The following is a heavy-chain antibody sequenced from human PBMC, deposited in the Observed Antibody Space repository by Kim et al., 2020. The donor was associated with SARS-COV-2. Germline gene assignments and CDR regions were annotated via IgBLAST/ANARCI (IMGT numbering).Heavy chain of an antibody. CDR1: GFTFSSYW. V-gene: IGHV3-7*03. J-gene: IGHJ5*02. CDR3: TTAPPAHSSAYP. D-gene: IGHD3-22*01. CDR2: IKQDGSQK. Sequence: GGSLRLSCVASGFTFSSYWMNWIRQAPGKGLEWVANIKQDGSQKYYVDSVKGRFTISRDNAKNSLFLQMNSLRAEDTAVYYCTTAPPAHSSAYPWGQGTLVTVSS.